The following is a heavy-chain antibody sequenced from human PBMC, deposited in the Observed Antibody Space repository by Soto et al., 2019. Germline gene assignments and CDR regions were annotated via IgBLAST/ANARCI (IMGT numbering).Heavy chain of an antibody. D-gene: IGHD3-10*01. CDR1: GDSISSGGYY. Sequence: PSETLFLTCTVSGDSISSGGYYWSWIRQHPGKGLVWIGSIYYSGSTYYNPSLKSRVTISVDTSKNQFSLMLSSVTAADTAVYYCASLTGDLYNWFDPWGQGTLVTVSS. V-gene: IGHV4-39*01. CDR3: ASLTGDLYNWFDP. J-gene: IGHJ5*02. CDR2: IYYSGST.